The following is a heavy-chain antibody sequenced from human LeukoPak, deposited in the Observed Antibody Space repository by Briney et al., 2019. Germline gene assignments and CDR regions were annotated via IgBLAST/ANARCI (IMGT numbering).Heavy chain of an antibody. CDR3: AGSSGYYYDAFDI. CDR1: GGCISSGSYY. D-gene: IGHD3-22*01. CDR2: IYTSGSA. J-gene: IGHJ3*02. V-gene: IGHV4-61*02. Sequence: SETLSLTCTVSGGCISSGSYYWSWIRQPAGKGLEWIGRIYTSGSANYNPSLKSRVTISVDTSKNQFSLKLSSVTAADTAVYYCAGSSGYYYDAFDIWGQGTMVTVSS.